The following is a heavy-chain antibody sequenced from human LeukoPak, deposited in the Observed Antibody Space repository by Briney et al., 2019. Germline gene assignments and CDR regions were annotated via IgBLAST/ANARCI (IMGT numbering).Heavy chain of an antibody. V-gene: IGHV5-51*01. CDR3: ARQAMYSSSSPFDY. Sequence: GESLKISCKHSGYNFAGQWIGWVRQMPGKGLEWMGIINPGNSDIVYTPSFQGQVTISADKSISTAYLQWSSLKASDTAMYYCARQAMYSSSSPFDYWGQGTLVTVSS. J-gene: IGHJ4*02. D-gene: IGHD6-6*01. CDR1: GYNFAGQW. CDR2: INPGNSDI.